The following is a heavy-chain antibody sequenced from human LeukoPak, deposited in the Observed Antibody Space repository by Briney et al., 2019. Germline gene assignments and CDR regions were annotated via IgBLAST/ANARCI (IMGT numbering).Heavy chain of an antibody. D-gene: IGHD6-19*01. J-gene: IGHJ4*02. Sequence: GASVKVSCKASGYTFTGYYIHWVRQAPGQGLEWMGWINPNSGGTNYAQKFQGRVTMTRDTSISTAYMELSRLRSDDTAVYYCARDPIAVAGPYFDYWGQGTLVTVSS. V-gene: IGHV1-2*02. CDR3: ARDPIAVAGPYFDY. CDR1: GYTFTGYY. CDR2: INPNSGGT.